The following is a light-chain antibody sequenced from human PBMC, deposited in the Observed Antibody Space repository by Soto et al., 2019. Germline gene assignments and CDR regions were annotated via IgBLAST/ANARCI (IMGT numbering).Light chain of an antibody. V-gene: IGLV2-23*03. J-gene: IGLJ2*01. Sequence: QSALTRPASVSGSPGQSITISCTGSSSDVGSYNLVSWYQQYPGKAPKLMIFEGNKRPSGVSNRFSASKSGNTASLTISGLQAEDEADYYCWSYAGRRTFEVFGGGTKVTVL. CDR3: WSYAGRRTFEV. CDR2: EGN. CDR1: SSDVGSYNL.